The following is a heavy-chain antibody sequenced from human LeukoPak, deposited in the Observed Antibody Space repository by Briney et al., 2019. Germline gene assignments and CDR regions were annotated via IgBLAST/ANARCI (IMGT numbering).Heavy chain of an antibody. CDR1: GSTFSSYG. CDR2: ISYDGSKK. Sequence: GGSLRLTCAASGSTFSSYGMHWVRQAPGKGLEWVAVISYDGSKKYYADSVKGRFTISRDNSKNTLYLQMNSLRAEDTAVYYCAKIRQLKHAFDIWGQGTMVTVSS. D-gene: IGHD5-18*01. J-gene: IGHJ3*02. CDR3: AKIRQLKHAFDI. V-gene: IGHV3-30*18.